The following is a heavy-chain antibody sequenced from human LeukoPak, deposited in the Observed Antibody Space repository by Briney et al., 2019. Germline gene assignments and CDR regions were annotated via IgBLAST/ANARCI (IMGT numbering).Heavy chain of an antibody. Sequence: GGSLRLSCAASGFTFSNAWMSWVRQAPGKGLEWVGRIKSKTDGGTTDYAAPVKGRFTISRDDSKNTLYLQMNSLKTEDTAVYYCTTDAAYGDYDLFWGQGTLVTVSS. CDR1: GFTFSNAW. D-gene: IGHD4-17*01. CDR3: TTDAAYGDYDLF. J-gene: IGHJ4*02. V-gene: IGHV3-15*01. CDR2: IKSKTDGGTT.